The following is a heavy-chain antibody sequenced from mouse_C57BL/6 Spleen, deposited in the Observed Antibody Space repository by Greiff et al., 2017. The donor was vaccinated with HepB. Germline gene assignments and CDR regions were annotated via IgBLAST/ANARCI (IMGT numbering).Heavy chain of an antibody. CDR1: GFNIKDYY. J-gene: IGHJ3*01. CDR2: IDPEDGDT. D-gene: IGHD3-2*02. V-gene: IGHV14-1*01. Sequence: VQLQQSGAELVRPGASVKLSCTASGFNIKDYYMHWVKQRPEQGLEWIRRIDPEDGDTEYAPKFQGKATMTADTSSNTAYLQLSSLTSEDTAVYYCTTSSGYGAWFAYWGQGTLVTVSA. CDR3: TTSSGYGAWFAY.